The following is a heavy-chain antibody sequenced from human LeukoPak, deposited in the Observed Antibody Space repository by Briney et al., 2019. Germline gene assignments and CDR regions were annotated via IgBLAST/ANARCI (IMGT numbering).Heavy chain of an antibody. D-gene: IGHD5-18*01. CDR2: FSCSGST. J-gene: IGHJ4*02. CDR3: ARVAIQLWLLGGFDY. V-gene: IGHV4-39*07. Sequence: SETLSLTCSVSGGSISSCTYSWGWIRQPPGKGLEWIGSFSCSGSTYYNPSLKRRVNISVDTSKSQFSLYMDSVTAADTAVYYCARVAIQLWLLGGFDYWGQGTLVTVSS. CDR1: GGSISSCTYS.